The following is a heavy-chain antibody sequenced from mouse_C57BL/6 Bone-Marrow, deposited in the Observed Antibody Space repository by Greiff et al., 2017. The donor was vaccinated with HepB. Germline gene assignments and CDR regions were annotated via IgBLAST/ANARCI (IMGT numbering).Heavy chain of an antibody. CDR3: AEDITGYGFAY. J-gene: IGHJ3*01. D-gene: IGHD3-2*02. Sequence: VQLQQSGPELVKPGASVKISCKASGYTFTDYYMNWVKQRHGKSLEWIGDINPNNGGTSYNQKFKGKATLTVDKSSSTAYMELRSLTSEDSAVYYCAEDITGYGFAYWGQGTLVTVSA. CDR2: INPNNGGT. CDR1: GYTFTDYY. V-gene: IGHV1-26*01.